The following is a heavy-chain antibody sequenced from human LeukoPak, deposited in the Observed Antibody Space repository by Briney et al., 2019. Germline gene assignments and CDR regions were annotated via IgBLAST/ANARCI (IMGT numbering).Heavy chain of an antibody. J-gene: IGHJ4*02. CDR2: ISQSGRT. V-gene: IGHV4-34*01. Sequence: SETLSLTCAVYGGSFNDFYGSWIRQSTGKGLEWIGEISQSGRTNYNPSLRSRVTISIDTSKNQFALKLNSVTAADTAVYYCARGHVPRDWGQGTLLTVSS. CDR3: ARGHVPRD. D-gene: IGHD3-10*01. CDR1: GGSFNDFY.